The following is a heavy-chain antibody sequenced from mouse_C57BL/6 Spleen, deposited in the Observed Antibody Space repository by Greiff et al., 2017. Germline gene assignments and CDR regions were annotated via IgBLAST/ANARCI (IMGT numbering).Heavy chain of an antibody. CDR1: GFTFSSYA. J-gene: IGHJ3*01. V-gene: IGHV5-4*01. CDR3: ARDGSSYSFAY. CDR2: ISDGGSYT. Sequence: EVKLMESGGGLVKPGGSLKLSCAASGFTFSSYAMSWVRQTPEKRLEWVATISDGGSYTYYPDNVKGRLTISRDNAKNNLYLQMSHLKSEDTAMYYCARDGSSYSFAYWGQGTLVTVSA. D-gene: IGHD1-1*01.